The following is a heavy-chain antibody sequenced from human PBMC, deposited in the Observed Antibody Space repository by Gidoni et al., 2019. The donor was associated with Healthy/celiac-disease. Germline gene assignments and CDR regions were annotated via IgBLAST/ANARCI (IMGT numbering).Heavy chain of an antibody. Sequence: QITLKESGPTLVKPTQTLTLTCTFSGFSLSTSGVGVGWIRQPPGKALEWRALIYWDDDQRYSPSLKSRRTSTKDTAKNQVVLRMTNMYPVDTASYSGPHTSTYHPSAFDIWGQGTMVTVSS. J-gene: IGHJ3*02. CDR3: PHTSTYHPSAFDI. CDR2: IYWDDDQ. D-gene: IGHD2-2*01. CDR1: GFSLSTSGVG. V-gene: IGHV2-5*02.